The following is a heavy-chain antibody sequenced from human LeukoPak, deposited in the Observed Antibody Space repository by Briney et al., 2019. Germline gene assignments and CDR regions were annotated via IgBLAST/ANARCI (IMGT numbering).Heavy chain of an antibody. J-gene: IGHJ4*02. CDR1: GGSFSGYY. Sequence: PSETLPLTCAVYGGSFSGYYWSWIRQPPGKGLEWIGEINHSGSTNYNPSLKSRVTISVDTSKNQFSLKLSSVTAADTAVYYCARGGITRVMSSWGQGTLVTVSS. CDR3: ARGGITRVMSS. V-gene: IGHV4-34*01. D-gene: IGHD2-21*01. CDR2: INHSGST.